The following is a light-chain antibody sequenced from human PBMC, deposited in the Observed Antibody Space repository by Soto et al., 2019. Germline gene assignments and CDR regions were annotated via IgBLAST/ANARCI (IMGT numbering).Light chain of an antibody. J-gene: IGKJ2*01. V-gene: IGKV3-15*01. CDR1: QSVSSN. CDR3: QVHLPSPPGYT. Sequence: EIVMTQSPATLSVSPGERATLSCRASQSVSSNLAWYQQKPGQAPRLLIYGASTRATGIPARFSGSGSGTEFTLTISSLQSEDFAVYYCQVHLPSPPGYTFGQGTKLEIK. CDR2: GAS.